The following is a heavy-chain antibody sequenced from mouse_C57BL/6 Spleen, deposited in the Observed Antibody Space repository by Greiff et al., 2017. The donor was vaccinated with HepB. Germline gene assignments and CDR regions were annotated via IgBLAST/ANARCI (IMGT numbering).Heavy chain of an antibody. V-gene: IGHV1-52*01. CDR3: ARWGGSSYDWHFDV. CDR1: GYTFTSYW. Sequence: VQLQQPGAELVRPGSSVKLSCKASGYTFTSYWMHWVKQRPIQGLEWIGNIDPSDSETHYNQKFKDKATLTVDKSSSTAYMQLSSLTSEDSAVYYCARWGGSSYDWHFDVWGTGTTVTVSS. D-gene: IGHD1-1*01. J-gene: IGHJ1*03. CDR2: IDPSDSET.